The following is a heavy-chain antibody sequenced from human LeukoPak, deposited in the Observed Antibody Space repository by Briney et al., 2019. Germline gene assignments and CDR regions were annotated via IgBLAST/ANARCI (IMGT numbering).Heavy chain of an antibody. D-gene: IGHD4-17*01. Sequence: GGSLRLSCVASGFTFPNYAMSWVCHAPGKGLEWVSGINAGGRYSYYADSVKGRFTISRDNTKNTLYLQMNSLRVEDTAVYYCGKELDYGDYLDYWGQGTLVTVSS. CDR3: GKELDYGDYLDY. CDR2: INAGGRYS. CDR1: GFTFPNYA. V-gene: IGHV3-23*01. J-gene: IGHJ4*02.